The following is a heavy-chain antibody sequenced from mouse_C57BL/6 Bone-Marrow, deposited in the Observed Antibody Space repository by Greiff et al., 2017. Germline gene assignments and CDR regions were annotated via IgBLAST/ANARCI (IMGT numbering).Heavy chain of an antibody. V-gene: IGHV1-81*01. CDR1: GYTFTSYG. D-gene: IGHD1-2*01. CDR2: IYPRSGNT. Sequence: QVQLKQSGAELARPGASVKLSCKASGYTFTSYGISWVKQRTGQGLEWIGEIYPRSGNTYYNEKFKGKATLTADKSSSTAYMELRSLTSEDSAVYFCARRTTAYVDYWGQGTTLTVSS. J-gene: IGHJ2*01. CDR3: ARRTTAYVDY.